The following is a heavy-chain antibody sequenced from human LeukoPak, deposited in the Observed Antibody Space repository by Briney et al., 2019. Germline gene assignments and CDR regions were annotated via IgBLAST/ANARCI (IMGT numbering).Heavy chain of an antibody. D-gene: IGHD6-19*01. CDR1: GGSFSGYY. CDR2: INHSGST. J-gene: IGHJ4*02. CDR3: ARGTIAVAGR. V-gene: IGHV4-34*01. Sequence: PSETLSLTCAVYGGSFSGYYWSWIRQPPGKGLEWIGEINHSGSTNYNPSLKSRVTISVDTSKNQFSLKLSSVTAADTAVYYCARGTIAVAGRWGQGTLVTVSS.